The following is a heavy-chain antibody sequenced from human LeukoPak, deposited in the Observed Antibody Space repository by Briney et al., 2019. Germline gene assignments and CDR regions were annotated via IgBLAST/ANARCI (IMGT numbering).Heavy chain of an antibody. CDR3: ARHGPAAIGFYYYYGMDV. J-gene: IGHJ6*02. V-gene: IGHV1-69*13. CDR2: IIPIFGTA. Sequence: ASVKVSCKASGGTFSSYAISWVRQAPGQGLEWMGGIIPIFGTANYAQKFQGGVTITADESTSTAYMELSSLRSEDTAVYYCARHGPAAIGFYYYYGMDVWGQGTTVTVSS. D-gene: IGHD2-2*01. CDR1: GGTFSSYA.